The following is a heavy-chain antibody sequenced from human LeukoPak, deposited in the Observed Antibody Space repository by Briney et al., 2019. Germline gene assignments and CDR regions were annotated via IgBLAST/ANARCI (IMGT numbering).Heavy chain of an antibody. J-gene: IGHJ6*03. D-gene: IGHD4-17*01. CDR2: MNPNSGNT. CDR3: AREKGDYVPLNYYYYYMDV. CDR1: GYTFTSYD. Sequence: ASVKVSCKASGYTFTSYDINWVRQATGQGLEWMGWMNPNSGNTGYAQKFQGRVTITRNTSISTAYMELSSLRSEDTAVYYCAREKGDYVPLNYYYYYMDVWGKGTTVTVSS. V-gene: IGHV1-8*03.